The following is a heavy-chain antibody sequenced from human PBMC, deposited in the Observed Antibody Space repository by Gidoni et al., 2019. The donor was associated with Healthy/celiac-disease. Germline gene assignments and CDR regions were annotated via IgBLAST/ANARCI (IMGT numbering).Heavy chain of an antibody. CDR2: IDPSDSYT. CDR1: GYSFTSYW. V-gene: IGHV5-10-1*03. Sequence: EVQLVQSGAEVKKPGESLRISCKGSGYSFTSYWISWVRQMPGKGLEWMGRIDPSDSYTNYSPSFQGHVTISADKSISTAYLQWSSLKASDTAMYYCARVSFMVRGVDYYYDYYMDVWGKGTTVTVSS. D-gene: IGHD3-10*01. J-gene: IGHJ6*03. CDR3: ARVSFMVRGVDYYYDYYMDV.